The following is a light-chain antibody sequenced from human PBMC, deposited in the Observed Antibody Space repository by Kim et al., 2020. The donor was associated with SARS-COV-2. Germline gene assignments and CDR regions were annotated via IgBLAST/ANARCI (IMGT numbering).Light chain of an antibody. CDR2: GAF. V-gene: IGKV3-15*01. CDR1: QSVSSN. CDR3: QQYKNWPYT. Sequence: SVAPGERATHSGRASQSVSSNLAWYQQKPGQAPRLLIYGAFTRATGIPARFSGSGSGTEFTLTMNSLQSEDFAVYYCQQYKNWPYTFGQGTKLEIK. J-gene: IGKJ2*01.